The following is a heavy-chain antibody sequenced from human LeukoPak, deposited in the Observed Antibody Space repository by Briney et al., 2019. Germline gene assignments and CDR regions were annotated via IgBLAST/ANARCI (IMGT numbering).Heavy chain of an antibody. J-gene: IGHJ3*02. CDR1: GGSISSSRYY. Sequence: SETLSLTCPVSGGSISSSRYYWGWIRQPPGKGLEWIGSIYYSESTYYNPSLKSPVNLSVDTSKNQFSLKLSSVTAADTAVYYCARGSGSYYIWDAFDIWGQGTMVTVSS. CDR3: ARGSGSYYIWDAFDI. CDR2: IYYSEST. D-gene: IGHD1-26*01. V-gene: IGHV4-39*01.